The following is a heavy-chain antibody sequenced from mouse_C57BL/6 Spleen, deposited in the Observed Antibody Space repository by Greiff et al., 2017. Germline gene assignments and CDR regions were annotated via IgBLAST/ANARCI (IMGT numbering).Heavy chain of an antibody. CDR3: ARGTIAHYFDY. J-gene: IGHJ2*01. Sequence: VQLKQSGPELVKPGASVKISCKASGYSFTGYYMNWVKQSPEKSLEWIGEINPSTGGTTYNQKFKAKATLTVDKSSSTAYMQLKSLTSEDSAVYYCARGTIAHYFDYWGQGTTLTVSS. CDR1: GYSFTGYY. D-gene: IGHD2-12*01. V-gene: IGHV1-42*01. CDR2: INPSTGGT.